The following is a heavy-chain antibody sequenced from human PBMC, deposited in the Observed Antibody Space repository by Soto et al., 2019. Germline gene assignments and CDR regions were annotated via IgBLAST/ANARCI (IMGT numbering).Heavy chain of an antibody. Sequence: GGSLRLSCAASGFTFSSYWMHWVRQAPGKGLVWVSRINSDGSSTSYADSVKGRFTISRDNAKNTLYLQMNSLRAEDTAVYYCARGLTYYYGSGSYHWFDPWGQGTLVTVSS. CDR2: INSDGSST. V-gene: IGHV3-74*01. J-gene: IGHJ5*02. CDR3: ARGLTYYYGSGSYHWFDP. CDR1: GFTFSSYW. D-gene: IGHD3-10*01.